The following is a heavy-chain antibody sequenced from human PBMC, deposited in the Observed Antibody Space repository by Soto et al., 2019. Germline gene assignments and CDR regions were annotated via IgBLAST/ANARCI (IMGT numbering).Heavy chain of an antibody. CDR3: ARDVRLWSTRDYYYGMDV. CDR1: GFTFSSYA. D-gene: IGHD5-18*01. Sequence: QVQLLESGGGVVQPGRSLRLSCAASGFTFSSYAMHWVRQAPGKGLEWVAVISYDGSNKYYADSVKGRFTISRDKSKNTLYLQMNSLRAEDTAVYYCARDVRLWSTRDYYYGMDVWGQGTTVTVSS. CDR2: ISYDGSNK. V-gene: IGHV3-30-3*01. J-gene: IGHJ6*02.